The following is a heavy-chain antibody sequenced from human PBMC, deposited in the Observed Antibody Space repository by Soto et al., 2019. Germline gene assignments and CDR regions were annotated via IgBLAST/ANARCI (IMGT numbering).Heavy chain of an antibody. CDR1: GCTFSSYA. Sequence: QVQLVESGGGVVQPGRSQRLSCAASGCTFSSYAMHWVRQAPGKGLEWVAVISYDGSNKYYADSVKGRFTISRDNSKNTLYLQINSLRAEDTAVYYCARDRQWELLSYYYGMDVWGQGTTVTVSS. J-gene: IGHJ6*02. CDR3: ARDRQWELLSYYYGMDV. V-gene: IGHV3-30-3*01. D-gene: IGHD1-26*01. CDR2: ISYDGSNK.